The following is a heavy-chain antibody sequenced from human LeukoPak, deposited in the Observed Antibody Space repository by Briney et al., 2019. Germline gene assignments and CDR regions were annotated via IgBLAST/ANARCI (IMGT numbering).Heavy chain of an antibody. V-gene: IGHV1-18*01. J-gene: IGHJ3*02. CDR1: GYTFTSYG. D-gene: IGHD3-9*01. Sequence: ASVKVSCKASGYTFTSYGISWVRQAPGQGLEWMGWISAYNGNTNYAQKLQGRVTMTTDTSTSTAYMELRSLRSDDTAVYYCARADFDGLSGPEAFDIWGQGTMVTVSS. CDR2: ISAYNGNT. CDR3: ARADFDGLSGPEAFDI.